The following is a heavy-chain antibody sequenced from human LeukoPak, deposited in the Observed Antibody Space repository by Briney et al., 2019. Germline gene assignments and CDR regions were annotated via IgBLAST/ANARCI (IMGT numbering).Heavy chain of an antibody. Sequence: ASETLSLTCTVSGGSISSSSYYWGWIRQPPGKGLEWIGSIYYSGSTYYNPSLKSRVTISVDTSKNQFSLKLSSVTAADTAVYYCARALSGGSSSWYLFDPWGQGTLVTVSS. J-gene: IGHJ5*02. V-gene: IGHV4-39*07. D-gene: IGHD6-13*01. CDR3: ARALSGGSSSWYLFDP. CDR1: GGSISSSSYY. CDR2: IYYSGST.